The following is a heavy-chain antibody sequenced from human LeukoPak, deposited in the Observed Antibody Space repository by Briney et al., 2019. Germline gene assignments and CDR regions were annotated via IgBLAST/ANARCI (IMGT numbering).Heavy chain of an antibody. V-gene: IGHV4-59*08. CDR3: ARLASLGDYGRDRGQEDY. Sequence: SETLSLTCTVSGGSISSYYWSWIRQPPGKGLEWIGYIYYSGSTNYNPSLKSRVTISVDTSKNQFSLKLSSVTAADTAVYYCARLASLGDYGRDRGQEDYWGQGTLVTVSS. CDR2: IYYSGST. CDR1: GGSISSYY. D-gene: IGHD4/OR15-4a*01. J-gene: IGHJ4*02.